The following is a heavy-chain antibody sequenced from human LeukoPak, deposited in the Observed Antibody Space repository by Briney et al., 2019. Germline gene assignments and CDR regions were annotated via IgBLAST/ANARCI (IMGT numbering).Heavy chain of an antibody. J-gene: IGHJ3*02. Sequence: PSQTLSLTCTVSGGSISSGGYYWSWIRQPPGKGLEWIGYIYHSGSTYYNPSLKSRVTISVDTSKNQFSLKLSSVTAADTAVYYCARVKSYYGVVHDAFDIWGQGTMVTVSS. V-gene: IGHV4-30-2*01. CDR1: GGSISSGGYY. CDR3: ARVKSYYGVVHDAFDI. CDR2: IYHSGST. D-gene: IGHD3-10*01.